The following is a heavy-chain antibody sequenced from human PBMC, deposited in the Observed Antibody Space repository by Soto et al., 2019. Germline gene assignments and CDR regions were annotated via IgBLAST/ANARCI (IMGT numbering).Heavy chain of an antibody. Sequence: LRLSCAASGFTFDDYAMHWVRQAPGKGLEWVSGISWNSGSIGYADSVKGRFTISRDNAKNSLYLQMNSLRAEDTALYYCAKAVEYSSSWYIFDYWGQGTLVTVSS. D-gene: IGHD6-13*01. CDR2: ISWNSGSI. CDR1: GFTFDDYA. J-gene: IGHJ4*02. V-gene: IGHV3-9*01. CDR3: AKAVEYSSSWYIFDY.